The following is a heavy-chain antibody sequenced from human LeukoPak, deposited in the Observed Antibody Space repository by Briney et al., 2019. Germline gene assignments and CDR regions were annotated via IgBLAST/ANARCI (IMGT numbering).Heavy chain of an antibody. CDR2: IWYDGSTK. D-gene: IGHD3-10*01. J-gene: IGHJ6*03. CDR3: ARASMVRGAVYYYYYMDV. CDR1: GFTFSAYA. Sequence: GRSLRLSCATSGFTFSAYAMHWVRQAPGKGLEWVAVIWYDGSTKYYTDSVKGRFTISRDNSKNTQYLQMDSLRAEDTAVYYCARASMVRGAVYYYYYMDVWGKGTTVTVSS. V-gene: IGHV3-33*01.